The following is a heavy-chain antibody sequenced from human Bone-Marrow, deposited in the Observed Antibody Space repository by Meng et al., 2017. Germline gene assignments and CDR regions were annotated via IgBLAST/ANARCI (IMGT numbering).Heavy chain of an antibody. D-gene: IGHD3-16*02. CDR3: ARGRRYEYYYAMDF. J-gene: IGHJ6*02. Sequence: SETLSLTCAVDGGTFSNYYWTWIRQSPGRGLEWIGEITHSGSATYNPSLRSRVTISVDTSKNQFSLKVNSVTAADTAVYYCARGRRYEYYYAMDFWGQGTMVTVSS. V-gene: IGHV4-34*01. CDR2: ITHSGSA. CDR1: GGTFSNYY.